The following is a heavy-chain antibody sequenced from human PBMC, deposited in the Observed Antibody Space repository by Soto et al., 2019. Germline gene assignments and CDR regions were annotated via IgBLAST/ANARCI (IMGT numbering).Heavy chain of an antibody. Sequence: GGSLRLSCAASGLTFSSYGMHWVRQAPGKGLEWVAVISYDGSNKYYADSVKGRFTISRDNAKNTLYLQMNSLRAEDTAVYYCARSGGGYDSSWGQGTLVTVSS. D-gene: IGHD5-12*01. CDR2: ISYDGSNK. CDR1: GLTFSSYG. V-gene: IGHV3-30*03. J-gene: IGHJ4*02. CDR3: ARSGGGYDSS.